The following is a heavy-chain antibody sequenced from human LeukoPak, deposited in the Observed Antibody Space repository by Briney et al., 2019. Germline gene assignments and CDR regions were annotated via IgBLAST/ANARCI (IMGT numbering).Heavy chain of an antibody. CDR2: ISGSGGST. V-gene: IGHV3-23*01. CDR3: AKELIVVVPDATENWFDP. CDR1: GFTFSSYA. J-gene: IGHJ5*02. D-gene: IGHD2-2*01. Sequence: GGSLRLSCAASGFTFSSYAMSWVRQAPGKGLEWVSAISGSGGSTYYADSVKGRFTISRDNSKNTLYLQMNSLRAEDTAVYYCAKELIVVVPDATENWFDPWGQGTLVTVSS.